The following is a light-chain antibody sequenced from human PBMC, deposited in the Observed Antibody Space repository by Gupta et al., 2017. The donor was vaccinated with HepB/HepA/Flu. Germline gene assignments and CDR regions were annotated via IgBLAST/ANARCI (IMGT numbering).Light chain of an antibody. CDR3: QQRSNRPT. CDR2: DAS. Sequence: DIVLTQSPATLSLSPGERATLSCRASQSVSSYLAWYQQKPGQAPRLLIYDASNRATGIPARFSGSGSGTDFTLTISSLEPEDFAVYYCQQRSNRPTFGQGTRLEIK. V-gene: IGKV3-11*01. CDR1: QSVSSY. J-gene: IGKJ5*01.